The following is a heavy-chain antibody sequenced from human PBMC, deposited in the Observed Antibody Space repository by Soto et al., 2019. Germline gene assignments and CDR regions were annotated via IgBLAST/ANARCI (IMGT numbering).Heavy chain of an antibody. CDR1: GFTFSSYA. CDR3: AKLPWGFNYYDRSDYRATDNDAFDI. Sequence: EVQLLESGGGLVQPGGSLRLSCAASGFTFSSYAMSWVRQAPGKGLEWVSAISGSGGSSYYADSVKGRFTIPRDNSKNTLYLQMNSLGPDDTAVYYCAKLPWGFNYYDRSDYRATDNDAFDIWGQGTMVTVSS. D-gene: IGHD3-22*01. J-gene: IGHJ3*02. CDR2: ISGSGGSS. V-gene: IGHV3-23*01.